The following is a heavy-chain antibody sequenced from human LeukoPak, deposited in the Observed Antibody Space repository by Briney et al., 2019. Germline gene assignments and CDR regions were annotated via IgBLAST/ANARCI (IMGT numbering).Heavy chain of an antibody. Sequence: SETLSLTCAVYGGSFSGYYWSWIRQPPGKGLEWIGYIYYSGSTNYDPSLKSRVTISVDTSKNQFSLKLSSVTAADTAVYYCARVASSKDYYYYMDVWGKGTTVTVSS. J-gene: IGHJ6*03. CDR2: IYYSGST. V-gene: IGHV4-59*01. CDR3: ARVASSKDYYYYMDV. D-gene: IGHD2-2*01. CDR1: GGSFSGYY.